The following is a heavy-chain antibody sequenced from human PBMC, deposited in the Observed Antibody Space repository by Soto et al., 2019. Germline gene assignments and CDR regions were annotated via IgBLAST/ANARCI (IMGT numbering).Heavy chain of an antibody. CDR1: GYTFTTFG. Sequence: ASVKVSCKASGYTFTTFGISWVRQAPGQGLEWMGWIDPKNGNTKDAQKFQGRVTMTTDTSTSTAYMELRSLRSDDTAVYYCAKEYCDSSRCYSPDYWGQGALVTVSS. CDR2: IDPKNGNT. D-gene: IGHD2-2*01. V-gene: IGHV1-18*01. CDR3: AKEYCDSSRCYSPDY. J-gene: IGHJ4*02.